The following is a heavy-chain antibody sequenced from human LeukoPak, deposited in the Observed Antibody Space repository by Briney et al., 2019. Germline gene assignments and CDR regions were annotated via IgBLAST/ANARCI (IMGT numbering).Heavy chain of an antibody. D-gene: IGHD3-10*01. Sequence: GESLKISCKGSGYSFTSYWIGWVRQMPGKGLEWMGIIYPGDSDTRYSPSFQGQVTISADKSISTAYLQWSSLKASDTAMYYCARLTYYYGSGSYYSDYYYYMDVWGKGTTVTVSS. CDR3: ARLTYYYGSGSYYSDYYYYMDV. J-gene: IGHJ6*03. CDR2: IYPGDSDT. V-gene: IGHV5-51*01. CDR1: GYSFTSYW.